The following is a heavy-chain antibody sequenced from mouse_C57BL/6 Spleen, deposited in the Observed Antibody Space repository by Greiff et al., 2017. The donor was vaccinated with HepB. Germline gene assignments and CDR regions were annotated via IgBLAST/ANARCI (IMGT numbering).Heavy chain of an antibody. CDR3: AREGYYGSSYEAY. CDR2: ISYDGSN. J-gene: IGHJ3*01. CDR1: GYSITSGYY. Sequence: DVQLQESGPGLVKPSQSLSLTCSVTGYSITSGYYWNWIRQFPGNKLEWMGYISYDGSNNYNPSLKNRISITRDTSKNQFFLKLNSVTTEDTATYYCAREGYYGSSYEAYWGQGTLVTVSA. D-gene: IGHD1-1*01. V-gene: IGHV3-6*01.